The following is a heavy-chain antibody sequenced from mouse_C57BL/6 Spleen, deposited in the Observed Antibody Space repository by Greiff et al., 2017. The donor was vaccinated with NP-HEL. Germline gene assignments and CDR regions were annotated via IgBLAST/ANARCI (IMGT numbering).Heavy chain of an antibody. V-gene: IGHV5-17*01. CDR3: ARSYSNYAMDY. J-gene: IGHJ4*01. CDR2: ISSGSSTI. D-gene: IGHD2-5*01. Sequence: EVMLVESGGGLVKPGGSLKLSCAASGFTFSDYGMHWVRQAPEKGLEWVAYISSGSSTIYYADTVKGRFTISRDNAKNTLFLQMTSLRSEDTAMYYCARSYSNYAMDYWGQGTSVTVSS. CDR1: GFTFSDYG.